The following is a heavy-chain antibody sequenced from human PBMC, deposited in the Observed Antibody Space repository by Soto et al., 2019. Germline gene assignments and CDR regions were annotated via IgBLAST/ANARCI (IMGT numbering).Heavy chain of an antibody. V-gene: IGHV3-30*18. Sequence: QVQLVESGGGVVQPGRSLRLSCAASGFTFSSYGMHWVRQAPGKGLEWVAVISYDGSNKYYADSVKGRFTISRDNSKNTLYLQMNSLRAEDTAVYYCAKDPYYYDSSGYVDYWGQGTLVTVSS. CDR2: ISYDGSNK. J-gene: IGHJ4*02. CDR1: GFTFSSYG. CDR3: AKDPYYYDSSGYVDY. D-gene: IGHD3-22*01.